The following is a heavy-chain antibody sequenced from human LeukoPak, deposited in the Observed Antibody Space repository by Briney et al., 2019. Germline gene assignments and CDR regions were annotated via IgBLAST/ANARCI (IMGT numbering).Heavy chain of an antibody. V-gene: IGHV1-69*05. CDR2: IIPIFGTA. CDR1: GGTFSSYA. D-gene: IGHD1-26*01. Sequence: SVKVSCKASGGTFSSYAISWARQAPGQGLEWMGGIIPIFGTANYAQKFQGRVTITTDESTSTAYMELSSLRSEDTAVYYCARVVALGGYYYYYMDVWGKGTTVTVSS. J-gene: IGHJ6*03. CDR3: ARVVALGGYYYYYMDV.